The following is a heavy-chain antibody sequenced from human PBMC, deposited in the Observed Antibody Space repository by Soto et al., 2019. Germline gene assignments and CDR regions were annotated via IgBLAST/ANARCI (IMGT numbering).Heavy chain of an antibody. D-gene: IGHD1-26*01. CDR1: GYPISSGYY. Sequence: SETLSLTCAVSGYPISSGYYWGWIRQPPGKGLEWIGYIYYSGSTNYNPSLKSRVTISVDTSKNQFSLKLSSVTAADTAVYYCARVRGSSGSYHFDYWGQGTLVTVSS. CDR3: ARVRGSSGSYHFDY. J-gene: IGHJ4*02. CDR2: IYYSGST. V-gene: IGHV4-38-2*01.